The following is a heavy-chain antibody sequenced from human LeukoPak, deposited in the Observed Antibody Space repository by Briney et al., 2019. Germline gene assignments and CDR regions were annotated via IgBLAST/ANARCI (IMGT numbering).Heavy chain of an antibody. Sequence: GGSLRLSCAASGFTVSSNYMSWVRQAPGKGLEWVSVIYSGGSTYYADSVRGRFTISRDNSKNTVYLQMNSLRVEDTAVYYCAKAGDYCDFSGYYNWGQGTLVTVSS. CDR2: IYSGGST. J-gene: IGHJ4*02. D-gene: IGHD3-22*01. CDR1: GFTVSSNY. V-gene: IGHV3-66*01. CDR3: AKAGDYCDFSGYYN.